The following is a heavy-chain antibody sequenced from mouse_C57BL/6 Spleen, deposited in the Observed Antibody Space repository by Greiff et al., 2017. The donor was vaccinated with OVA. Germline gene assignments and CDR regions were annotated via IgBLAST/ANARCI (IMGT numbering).Heavy chain of an antibody. CDR3: ARPLPLYAMDY. CDR2: IYPGSGST. V-gene: IGHV1-55*01. Sequence: QVQLQQSGAELVKPGVSVKMSCKASGYTFTSYWITWVKQRPGQGLEWIGDIYPGSGSTNYNEKFKSKATLTVDTSSSTAYMQLSSLTSEDSAVYYCARPLPLYAMDYWGQGTSVTVSS. J-gene: IGHJ4*01. CDR1: GYTFTSYW.